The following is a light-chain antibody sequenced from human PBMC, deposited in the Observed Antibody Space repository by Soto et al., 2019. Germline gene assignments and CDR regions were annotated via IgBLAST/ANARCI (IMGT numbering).Light chain of an antibody. J-gene: IGKJ4*01. Sequence: DIQMTQSPSSLSASVGDRVTITCRASQSISSYLNWYQQKPGKAPKLLIYAASSLQSGVPSRFRGSVSGTDFTLTISSLQPEDFATYSCQQSYSTPLTFGGGTKVEIK. CDR2: AAS. CDR3: QQSYSTPLT. CDR1: QSISSY. V-gene: IGKV1-39*01.